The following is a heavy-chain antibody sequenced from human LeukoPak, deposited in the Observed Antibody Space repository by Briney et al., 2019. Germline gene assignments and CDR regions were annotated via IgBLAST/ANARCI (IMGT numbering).Heavy chain of an antibody. Sequence: PSGTLSLTCAVSGGSISSSNWWSWVRQPPGKGLEWIGEIYHSGSTNYNPSLKSRVTISVDKSKNQFSLKLSSVTAAHTAVYYCAGAREFSSSSGRAYYFDYWGQGTLVTVSS. V-gene: IGHV4-4*02. D-gene: IGHD6-6*01. CDR3: AGAREFSSSSGRAYYFDY. CDR2: IYHSGST. CDR1: GGSISSSNW. J-gene: IGHJ4*02.